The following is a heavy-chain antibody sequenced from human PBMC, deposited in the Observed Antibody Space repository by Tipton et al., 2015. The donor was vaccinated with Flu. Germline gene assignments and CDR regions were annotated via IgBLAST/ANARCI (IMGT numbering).Heavy chain of an antibody. CDR1: GGSISSSSYY. Sequence: LRLSCTVSGGSISSSSYYWGWIRQPPGKGLEWIGSIYYSGSTYYNPSLKSRVTISVDTSKNQFSLKLSSVTAADTAVYYCARYGTYDGSRYFQHWGQGTLVTVSS. D-gene: IGHD1-26*01. CDR2: IYYSGST. CDR3: ARYGTYDGSRYFQH. J-gene: IGHJ1*01. V-gene: IGHV4-39*07.